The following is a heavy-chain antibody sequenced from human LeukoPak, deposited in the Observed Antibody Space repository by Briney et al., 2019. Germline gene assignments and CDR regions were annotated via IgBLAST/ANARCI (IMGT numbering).Heavy chain of an antibody. CDR3: ASHYYVSYFDY. D-gene: IGHD3-10*02. CDR1: GFTFSSYG. Sequence: PGRSLRLSCAASGFTFSSYGMHWVRQAPGKGLEWVAVISYDGSNKYYADSVKGRFTISRDNSKNTLYLQMNSLRAEDTAVYYCASHYYVSYFDYWGQGTLVTVSS. V-gene: IGHV3-30*03. J-gene: IGHJ4*02. CDR2: ISYDGSNK.